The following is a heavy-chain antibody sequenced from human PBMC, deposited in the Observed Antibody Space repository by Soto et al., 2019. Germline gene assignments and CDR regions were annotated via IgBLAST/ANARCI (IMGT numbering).Heavy chain of an antibody. J-gene: IGHJ6*02. CDR1: GATFTKYA. CDR3: ARDETVIRGVIKRGGGLDL. V-gene: IGHV1-69*19. Sequence: QVQLEQSGAEVKMPGSSVTVFCKAYGATFTKYAFNWVRQAPGQGLEWMGGIIPLFGSTNYAERFQGRLTVTTNESTSTVFMELSSLTSDDTAIYYCARDETVIRGVIKRGGGLDLWGQGTTVIVSS. D-gene: IGHD3-10*01. CDR2: IIPLFGST.